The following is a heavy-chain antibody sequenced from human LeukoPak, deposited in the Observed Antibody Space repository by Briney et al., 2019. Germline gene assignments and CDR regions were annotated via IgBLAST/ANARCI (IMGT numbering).Heavy chain of an antibody. CDR2: ISSDGSNK. CDR1: GFTFSSYA. D-gene: IGHD4-17*01. CDR3: ARDKRANGGYPTPSY. Sequence: GRSLRLSCAASGFTFSSYAMHWVRQAPGKGLEWVAVISSDGSNKYYADSVKGRFTISRDNSKNTLYLQMNSLRAEDTAVYYCARDKRANGGYPTPSYWGQGTLVTVSS. V-gene: IGHV3-30-3*01. J-gene: IGHJ4*02.